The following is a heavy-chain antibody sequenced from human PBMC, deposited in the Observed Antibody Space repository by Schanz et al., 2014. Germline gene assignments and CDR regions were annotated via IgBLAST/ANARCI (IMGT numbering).Heavy chain of an antibody. CDR2: IVPIAGIT. CDR1: GGTFSSDT. Sequence: QVQLVQSGADVKKPGSSVRVSCKASGGTFSSDTFSWVRQAPGQGLEWMGRIVPIAGITNYAQRIQGRVTITADRSTSTAYMELSSLTSEDTAVHYCARGRGFYDYWGQGTLVTVSS. D-gene: IGHD3-10*01. V-gene: IGHV1-69*02. J-gene: IGHJ4*02. CDR3: ARGRGFYDY.